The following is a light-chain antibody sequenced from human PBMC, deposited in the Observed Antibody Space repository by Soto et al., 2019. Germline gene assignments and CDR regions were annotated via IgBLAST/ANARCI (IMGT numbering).Light chain of an antibody. CDR3: QQSYSTHLA. J-gene: IGKJ4*01. CDR2: AAS. Sequence: DLQMTQSPSSLSASVGDRVTITCRASQSISSYLNWYQKKPGKAPKHLIYAASSLQSGVPSWFSSSGSATDFTLTISSLQTEGFSTYYCQQSYSTHLAFGGGTKVEIK. V-gene: IGKV1-39*01. CDR1: QSISSY.